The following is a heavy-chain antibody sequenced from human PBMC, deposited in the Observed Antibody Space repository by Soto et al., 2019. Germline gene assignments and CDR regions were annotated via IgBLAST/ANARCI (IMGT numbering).Heavy chain of an antibody. V-gene: IGHV1-8*01. CDR2: LNPGSGDT. CDR1: GYTFTNYD. CDR3: ARMASFGTLNLFDP. Sequence: ASVKVSCKASGYTFTNYDVNWVRQVPGQGLEWMGWLNPGSGDTGYAQKFQGRVTMTRNTSIGTAYMELSSLRSGDTAIYYCARMASFGTLNLFDPWGQGTLVTVSS. J-gene: IGHJ5*02. D-gene: IGHD3-16*01.